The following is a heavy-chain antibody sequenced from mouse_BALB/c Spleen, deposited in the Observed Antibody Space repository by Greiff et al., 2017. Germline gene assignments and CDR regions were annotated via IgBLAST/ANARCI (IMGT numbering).Heavy chain of an antibody. Sequence: QVQLKQSGPGLVQPSQSLSITCTVSGFSLTSYGVHWVRQSPGKGLEWLGVIWSGGSTDYNAAFISRLSISKDNSKSQVFFKMNSLQANDTAIYYCARNGAYYGNYGDAMDYWGQGTSVTVSS. J-gene: IGHJ4*01. D-gene: IGHD2-10*01. CDR2: IWSGGST. CDR3: ARNGAYYGNYGDAMDY. CDR1: GFSLTSYG. V-gene: IGHV2-2*02.